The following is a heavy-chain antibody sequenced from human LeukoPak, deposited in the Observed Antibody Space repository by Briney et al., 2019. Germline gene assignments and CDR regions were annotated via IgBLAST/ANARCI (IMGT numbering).Heavy chain of an antibody. Sequence: SETLSLTCTVSGGSISSYYWSWIRQPPGKGLEWIGYIYCSGCTNYNPSLKSRVTISVDTSKNQFSLKLSSVTAADTAVYYCARAPEWEPDNFDYWGQGTLVTVSS. D-gene: IGHD1-26*01. V-gene: IGHV4-59*01. CDR1: GGSISSYY. J-gene: IGHJ4*02. CDR2: IYCSGCT. CDR3: ARAPEWEPDNFDY.